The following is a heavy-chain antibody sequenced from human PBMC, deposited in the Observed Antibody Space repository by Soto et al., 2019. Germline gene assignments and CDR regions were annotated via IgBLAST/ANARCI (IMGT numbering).Heavy chain of an antibody. D-gene: IGHD2-2*02. J-gene: IGHJ6*02. Sequence: GGSLRLSCAASGFTFSSYSMNWVRQAPGKGLEWVSSISSSSSYIYYADSVKGRFTISRDNAKNSLYLQMNSLRAEDTAVYYCARDYCSSTSCYSDAYYYGMDVWGQVPKATFSS. CDR2: ISSSSSYI. CDR1: GFTFSSYS. CDR3: ARDYCSSTSCYSDAYYYGMDV. V-gene: IGHV3-21*01.